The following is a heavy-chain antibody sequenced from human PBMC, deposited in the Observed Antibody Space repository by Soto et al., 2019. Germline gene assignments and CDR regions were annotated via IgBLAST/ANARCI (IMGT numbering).Heavy chain of an antibody. V-gene: IGHV1-2*04. Sequence: GASVKVSCKASGYTFTGYYMHWVRQAPGQGLEWMGWINPNSGGTNYAQKFQGWVTMTRDTSISTAYMELSRLRSDDTAVYYCATTVADPASRGMDVWGQGTTVTVSS. CDR2: INPNSGGT. J-gene: IGHJ6*02. CDR1: GYTFTGYY. CDR3: ATTVADPASRGMDV. D-gene: IGHD6-13*01.